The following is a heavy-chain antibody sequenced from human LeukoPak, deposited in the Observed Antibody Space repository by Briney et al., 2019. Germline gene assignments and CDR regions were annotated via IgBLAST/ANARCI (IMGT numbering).Heavy chain of an antibody. J-gene: IGHJ5*02. D-gene: IGHD2/OR15-2a*01. V-gene: IGHV4-34*01. CDR2: INHSAST. CDR1: GGSLSNYY. Sequence: PSETLSLTCAVDGGSLSNYYWSCIRQRPGKGLEWIGEINHSASTTYNPSLKSRVTMSVDTSKNQFSLKLTSVTAADTAVYYCTRNNWFDPWGQGTLVTVSS. CDR3: TRNNWFDP.